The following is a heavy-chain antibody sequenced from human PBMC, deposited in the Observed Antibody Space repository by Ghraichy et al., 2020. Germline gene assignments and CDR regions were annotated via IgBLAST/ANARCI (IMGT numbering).Heavy chain of an antibody. Sequence: ESMNISCTVSGGSISSSSYYWGWINQPPGKGLEWIGSIYQSGSTYYNQSLKSRVTISVETSKNQFSVKMISVTAAETAVYYCASHGDIVVVSVVIVNWFDPWGQGTLVPVSS. CDR1: GGSISSSSYY. V-gene: IGHV4-39*01. CDR2: IYQSGST. D-gene: IGHD2-2*02. CDR3: ASHGDIVVVSVVIVNWFDP. J-gene: IGHJ5*02.